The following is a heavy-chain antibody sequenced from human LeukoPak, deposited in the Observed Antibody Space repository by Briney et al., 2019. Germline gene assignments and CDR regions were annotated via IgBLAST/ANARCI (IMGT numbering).Heavy chain of an antibody. CDR2: MNPNSGNT. V-gene: IGHV1-8*01. Sequence: ASVKVSCKASGYTFTSYDINWVRQATEQGLEWMGWMNPNSGNTGYAQKFQGRVTMTRNTSISTAYMELSSLRSEDTAVYYCARVLRVRKTAAVDYWGQGTLVTVSS. J-gene: IGHJ4*02. D-gene: IGHD6-13*01. CDR3: ARVLRVRKTAAVDY. CDR1: GYTFTSYD.